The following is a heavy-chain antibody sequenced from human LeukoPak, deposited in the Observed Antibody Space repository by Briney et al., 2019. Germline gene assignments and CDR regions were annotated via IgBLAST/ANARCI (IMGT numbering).Heavy chain of an antibody. J-gene: IGHJ4*02. V-gene: IGHV4-34*01. Sequence: SETLSLTCAVYGGSFSGYYWSWIRQPPGKGLEWIGEINHSGSTNYNPSLKSRVTISVDTSKNQFSLKLSSVTAADTAVYYCARDYYDSRGYFNWLYWGQGTLVTVSS. D-gene: IGHD3-22*01. CDR2: INHSGST. CDR3: ARDYYDSRGYFNWLY. CDR1: GGSFSGYY.